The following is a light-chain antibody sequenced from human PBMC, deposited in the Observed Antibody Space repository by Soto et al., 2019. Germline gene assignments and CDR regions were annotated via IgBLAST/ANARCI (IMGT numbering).Light chain of an antibody. CDR3: QSYDSSLSASV. CDR2: DNN. V-gene: IGLV1-40*01. J-gene: IGLJ1*01. CDR1: SSNIGAGYD. Sequence: QSVLTQPPSVSGAPGQRVTISCTGSSSNIGAGYDVHWYQQLPGAAPKFVIYDNNNRPSGVPDRFSGSKSGTSASLAITGLQAEDEADYYCQSYDSSLSASVFGTGTKVTFL.